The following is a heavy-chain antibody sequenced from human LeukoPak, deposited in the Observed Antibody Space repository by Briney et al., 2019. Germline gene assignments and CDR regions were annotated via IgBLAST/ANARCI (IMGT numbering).Heavy chain of an antibody. CDR1: GFTFSSYS. CDR2: ISSSSSYI. V-gene: IGHV3-21*01. Sequence: PGGSLRLSCAASGFTFSSYSMNWVRQAPGKGLEWVSSISSSSSYIYYADSVKGRFTISRDNAKNSLYLQMNSLRAEDTAVYYCARSHGYSSIYDAFDIWGQGTMVTVSS. CDR3: ARSHGYSSIYDAFDI. D-gene: IGHD6-13*01. J-gene: IGHJ3*02.